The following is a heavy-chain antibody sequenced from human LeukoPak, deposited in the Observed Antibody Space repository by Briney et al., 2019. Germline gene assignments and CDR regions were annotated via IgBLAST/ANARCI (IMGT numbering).Heavy chain of an antibody. Sequence: SETLSLTCAVYGGSFSGYYWSWIRQPPGKGLEWIGEINHSGSTNYNPSLKSRVTISVDTSKNQFSLKLSSVTAADSAVYYCARDSYDSSGYSVNWGQGTLVTVSS. V-gene: IGHV4-34*01. D-gene: IGHD3-22*01. CDR2: INHSGST. CDR1: GGSFSGYY. J-gene: IGHJ4*02. CDR3: ARDSYDSSGYSVN.